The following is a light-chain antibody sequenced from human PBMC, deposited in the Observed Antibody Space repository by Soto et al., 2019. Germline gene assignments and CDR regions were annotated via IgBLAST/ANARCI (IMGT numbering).Light chain of an antibody. J-gene: IGLJ1*01. Sequence: QSVLTQPPSVSAAPGQKVTISCSGSSPNIGNNYVSWYQQLPGTAPKLLIYDNNKRPSGIPDRFSGSKSGTSATLGITGLQTGDEADYYCGTWDSSLSAGGVFXTGTKVTV. CDR1: SPNIGNNY. CDR2: DNN. CDR3: GTWDSSLSAGGV. V-gene: IGLV1-51*01.